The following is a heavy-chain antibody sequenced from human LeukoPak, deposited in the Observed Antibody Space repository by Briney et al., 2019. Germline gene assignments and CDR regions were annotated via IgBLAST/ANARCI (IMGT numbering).Heavy chain of an antibody. CDR1: GGSLRSGGFY. CDR2: IYYSGST. CDR3: ASQAGY. V-gene: IGHV4-61*08. Sequence: SETLSLTCTVFGGSLRSGGFYWNWIRQLPGKGLEWMGYIYYSGSTNYNPSLKSRVTISVDTSKNQFSLKLSSVTAADTAVYYCASQAGYWGQGTLVTVSS. J-gene: IGHJ4*02.